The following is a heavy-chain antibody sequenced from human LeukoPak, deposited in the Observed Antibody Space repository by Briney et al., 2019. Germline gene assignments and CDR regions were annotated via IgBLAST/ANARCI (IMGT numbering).Heavy chain of an antibody. D-gene: IGHD2-15*01. V-gene: IGHV4-34*12. CDR2: IIHSGNT. CDR1: GGSFSGYY. CDR3: ARSGGDCSGGSCLPPHDAFDI. J-gene: IGHJ3*02. Sequence: SETLSLTCAVDGGSFSGYYWSWIRQSPGKGLEWIGEIIHSGNTNYNPSLKSRVTISVDTSKNQFSLKLSSVTAADTAVYYCARSGGDCSGGSCLPPHDAFDIWGQGTMVTVSS.